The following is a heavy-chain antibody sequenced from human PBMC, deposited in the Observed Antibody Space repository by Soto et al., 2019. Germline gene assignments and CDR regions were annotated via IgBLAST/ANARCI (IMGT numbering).Heavy chain of an antibody. CDR1: GGTFSSYA. CDR3: AREDYADSIDTETCRYYGMDV. J-gene: IGHJ6*02. CDR2: IIPIFGTA. Sequence: QVQLVQSGAEVKKPGSSVKVSCTASGGTFSSYAISWVRQAPGQGLEWMGGIIPIFGTANYAQKFQGRVTITADESTRTAYMELSSLRSEDTAVYYCAREDYADSIDTETCRYYGMDVWGQGTTVTVSS. V-gene: IGHV1-69*12. D-gene: IGHD4-17*01.